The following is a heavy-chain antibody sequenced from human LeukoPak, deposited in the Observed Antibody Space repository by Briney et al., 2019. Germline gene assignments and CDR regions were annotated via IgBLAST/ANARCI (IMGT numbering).Heavy chain of an antibody. Sequence: GILRLSCAASGFTFSDYYMSWIRQAPGKGLEWVSYISSSGSTIYYADSVKGRFTISRDNAKNSLYLQMNSLRSEDTAVYYCARGGYCSSTSCGVMDVWGKGTTVTVSS. CDR2: ISSSGSTI. V-gene: IGHV3-11*01. D-gene: IGHD2-2*01. J-gene: IGHJ6*03. CDR1: GFTFSDYY. CDR3: ARGGYCSSTSCGVMDV.